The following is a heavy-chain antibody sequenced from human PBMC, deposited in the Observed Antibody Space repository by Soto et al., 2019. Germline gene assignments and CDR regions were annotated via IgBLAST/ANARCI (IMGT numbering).Heavy chain of an antibody. J-gene: IGHJ5*02. V-gene: IGHV1-18*01. CDR1: GYTFTNYG. Sequence: ASVKVSCKASGYTFTNYGISWVRQAPGQGLEWMGWISAYNGNTNYAQKLQARVTMTTDTSTSTAYMELRSLTSDDTAVYYCARVPGYYDSSGYWWFDPWGQGTLVTV. CDR2: ISAYNGNT. CDR3: ARVPGYYDSSGYWWFDP. D-gene: IGHD3-22*01.